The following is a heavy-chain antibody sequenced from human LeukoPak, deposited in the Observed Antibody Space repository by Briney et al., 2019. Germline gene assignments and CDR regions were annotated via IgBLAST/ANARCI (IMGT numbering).Heavy chain of an antibody. V-gene: IGHV4-59*08. CDR3: AGRSTTVHGVDY. D-gene: IGHD1-26*01. J-gene: IGHJ4*02. CDR2: IYYSGST. Sequence: PSETLSLTCIVSGASLSDYYYWTWTRQPPRKGLEWIGYIYYSGSTNYNPSLKSRVTISLDTSKNQFSLYLSSVSAADTAVYYCAGRSTTVHGVDYWGQGSLVTVSS. CDR1: GASLSDYY.